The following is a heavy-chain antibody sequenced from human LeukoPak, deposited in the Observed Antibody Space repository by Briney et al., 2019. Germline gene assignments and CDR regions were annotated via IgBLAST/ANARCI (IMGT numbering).Heavy chain of an antibody. V-gene: IGHV3-48*01. CDR1: GFTFSSYS. J-gene: IGHJ4*02. CDR3: AKDLAATVTTMRDY. CDR2: ISSSSSTI. D-gene: IGHD4-11*01. Sequence: GGSLRLSCAASGFTFSSYSMNWVRQAPGKGLEWVSYISSSSSTIYYADSVKGRFTISRDNAKNSLYLQMNSLRAEDTAVYYCAKDLAATVTTMRDYWGQGTLVTVSS.